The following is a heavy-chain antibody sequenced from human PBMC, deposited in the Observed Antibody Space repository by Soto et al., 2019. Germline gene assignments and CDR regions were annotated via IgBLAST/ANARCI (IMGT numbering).Heavy chain of an antibody. CDR3: ARSHGMDV. Sequence: SLKISCQGSGFSFTSSWIGWVRQMPGKGLEWMGLIYPGDSDTRYSPSFQGQVTISADKSISTAYLQWSSLKASDTAIYYCARSHGMDVWGQGTTVTVSS. V-gene: IGHV5-51*01. CDR1: GFSFTSSW. CDR2: IYPGDSDT. J-gene: IGHJ6*02.